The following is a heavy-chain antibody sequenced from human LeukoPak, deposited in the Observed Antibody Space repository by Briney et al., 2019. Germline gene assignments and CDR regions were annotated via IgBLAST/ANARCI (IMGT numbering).Heavy chain of an antibody. CDR1: GFTFSSYS. V-gene: IGHV3-23*01. Sequence: PGGSLRLSCAASGFTFSSYSMNWVRQAPGKGLEWVSAISGSGGSTYYADSVKGRFTISRDNSKNTLYLQMNSLRAEDTAVYYCAKLSGGSYYWLYYFDYWGQGTLVTVSS. CDR2: ISGSGGST. D-gene: IGHD1-26*01. J-gene: IGHJ4*02. CDR3: AKLSGGSYYWLYYFDY.